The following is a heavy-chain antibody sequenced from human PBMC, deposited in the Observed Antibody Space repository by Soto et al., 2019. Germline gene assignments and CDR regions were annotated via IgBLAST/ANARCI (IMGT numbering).Heavy chain of an antibody. CDR2: IYYSGNA. J-gene: IGHJ3*02. CDR1: GYSISTYY. D-gene: IGHD6-13*01. Sequence: SETLSLTCTVSGYSISTYYCSWIRQPPGKGLEWIGYIYYSGNANYNPSLKSRVTISVDTSKNHLSLKLTSLTTADTAVYYCARGKRQQLARVPFDIWGQGTMVTVSS. CDR3: ARGKRQQLARVPFDI. V-gene: IGHV4-59*01.